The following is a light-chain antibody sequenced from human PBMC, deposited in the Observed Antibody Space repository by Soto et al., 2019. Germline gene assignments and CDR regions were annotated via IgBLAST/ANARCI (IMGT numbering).Light chain of an antibody. CDR2: GAS. CDR3: QQYNNWPPIT. Sequence: EIVMTQSPATLSVSPGERATLSCRASQRVSSNLAWYQQKPGQAPRLLIYGASTRATGIPARFSGIWSGKEFTLTISGLQSEDFAVYYCQQYNNWPPITFVQGTRLEIK. J-gene: IGKJ5*01. CDR1: QRVSSN. V-gene: IGKV3-15*01.